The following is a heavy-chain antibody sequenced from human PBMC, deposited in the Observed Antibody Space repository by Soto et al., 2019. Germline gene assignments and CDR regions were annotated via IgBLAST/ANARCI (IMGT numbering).Heavy chain of an antibody. CDR2: IWYDGTKK. J-gene: IGHJ4*02. D-gene: IGHD4-17*01. CDR1: GFAFNNYG. V-gene: IGHV3-33*01. Sequence: QVHLVESGGGVVQPGRSLRLSCAASGFAFNNYGMYWVRQAPGKGLEWVALIWYDGTKKYYTDSVKGRFTISRDNFKSTFYLQMNSLRAEDTALYYCARGYYGGNSEGLDHWGQGTLVTVSS. CDR3: ARGYYGGNSEGLDH.